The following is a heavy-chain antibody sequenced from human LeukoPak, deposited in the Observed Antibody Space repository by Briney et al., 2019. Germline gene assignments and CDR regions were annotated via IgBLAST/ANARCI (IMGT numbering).Heavy chain of an antibody. Sequence: HPGGSLRLSCAASGFTVSNAWMSWVRQAPGKGLEWVAVISYDGRNKYYADPVKGRFTISRDSSKNTLFLQMNSLRTEDTAVYYCATVAAAGSSVFDYWGQGTLVTVSS. V-gene: IGHV3-30*03. D-gene: IGHD6-13*01. J-gene: IGHJ4*02. CDR3: ATVAAAGSSVFDY. CDR1: GFTVSNAW. CDR2: ISYDGRNK.